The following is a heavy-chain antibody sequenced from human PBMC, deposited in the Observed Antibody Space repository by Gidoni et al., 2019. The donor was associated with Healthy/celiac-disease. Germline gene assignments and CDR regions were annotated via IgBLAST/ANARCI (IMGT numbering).Heavy chain of an antibody. CDR1: GGSFSGYY. CDR3: ARGLLFYDFWSGYYTNNWFDP. J-gene: IGHJ5*02. V-gene: IGHV4-34*01. CDR2: INHSGST. Sequence: QVQLQQWGAGLLKPSETLSLTCAVSGGSFSGYYWSWIRQPPGKGLEWIGEINHSGSTNYNPSLKSRVTISVDTSKNQFSLKLSSVTAADTAVYYCARGLLFYDFWSGYYTNNWFDPWGQGTLVTVSS. D-gene: IGHD3-3*01.